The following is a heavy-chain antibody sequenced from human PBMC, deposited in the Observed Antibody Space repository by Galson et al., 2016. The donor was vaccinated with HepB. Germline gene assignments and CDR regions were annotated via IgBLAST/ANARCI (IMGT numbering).Heavy chain of an antibody. CDR3: ARYAVDTALDY. V-gene: IGHV3-30*03. J-gene: IGHJ4*02. CDR1: GFSFSNYG. CDR2: IAYDGSNE. Sequence: SLRLSCAASGFSFSNYGMHWVRQGPKGLQWVAVIAYDGSNEHYADSVKGRFSISRDNSENTVSLQMNSLREEDTAVYYCARYAVDTALDYWGRGTLVTVSS. D-gene: IGHD5-18*01.